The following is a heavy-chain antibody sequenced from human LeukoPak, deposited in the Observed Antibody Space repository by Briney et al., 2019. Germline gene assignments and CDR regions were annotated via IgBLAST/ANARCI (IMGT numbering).Heavy chain of an antibody. CDR1: GYTFTANY. D-gene: IGHD6-13*01. CDR2: INSNSGAT. CDR3: ARGFGSSWYGY. J-gene: IGHJ4*02. V-gene: IGHV1-2*02. Sequence: ASVKVSCKTSGYTFTANYIHWVRHAPGQGLEWVGWINSNSGATRYAQKSQGRVTMTRDTSISTAYMDLSRLTPDDTAVYYCARGFGSSWYGYWGQGTLVTVSS.